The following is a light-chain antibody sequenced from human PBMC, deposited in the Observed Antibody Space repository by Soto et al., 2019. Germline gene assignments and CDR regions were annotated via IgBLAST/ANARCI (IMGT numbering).Light chain of an antibody. J-gene: IGLJ1*01. CDR3: SSDANSDIDV. CDR2: EVS. CDR1: SSDVGGYRY. Sequence: SVLTQPASVSGSPGQSITSACTGTSSDVGGYRYVSWYQQHPGKVHKLMIYEVSKRPSVVPDRFSGSKSGITASLTVSGLQPGDDRHYCSSSDANSDIDVLGNGSKVTVL. V-gene: IGLV2-8*01.